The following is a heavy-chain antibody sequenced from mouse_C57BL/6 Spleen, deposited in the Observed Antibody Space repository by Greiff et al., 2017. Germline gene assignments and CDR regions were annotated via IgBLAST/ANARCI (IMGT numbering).Heavy chain of an antibody. Sequence: QVQLQQSGPELVKPGASVKISCKASGYAFSSSWMNWVKQRPGKGLEWIGRIYPGDGDTNYNGKFKGKATLTADKSSSTAYMQLSSLTSEDSAVYFCARGVYYGSTWYFDVWGTGTTVTVAS. CDR2: IYPGDGDT. CDR3: ARGVYYGSTWYFDV. V-gene: IGHV1-82*01. D-gene: IGHD1-1*01. J-gene: IGHJ1*03. CDR1: GYAFSSSW.